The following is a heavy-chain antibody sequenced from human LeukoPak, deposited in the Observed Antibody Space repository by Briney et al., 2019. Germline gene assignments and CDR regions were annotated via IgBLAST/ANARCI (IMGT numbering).Heavy chain of an antibody. Sequence: RPSETLSLTCTVSGGPITTYYLSWIRQSAGMGLEWIGRISGSGVITYNPSLKSRVILSLDTSNNHFSLKLISVTAADTAAYYCARDSGTTGEVKFDPWGQGMLVTVSS. CDR2: ISGSGVI. V-gene: IGHV4-4*07. CDR3: ARDSGTTGEVKFDP. J-gene: IGHJ5*02. D-gene: IGHD3-10*01. CDR1: GGPITTYY.